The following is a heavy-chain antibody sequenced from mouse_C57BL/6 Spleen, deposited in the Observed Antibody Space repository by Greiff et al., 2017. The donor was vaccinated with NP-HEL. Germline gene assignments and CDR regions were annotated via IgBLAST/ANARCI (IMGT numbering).Heavy chain of an antibody. CDR1: GFTFSDYY. Sequence: EVMLVESGGGLVQPGGSLKLSCAASGFTFSDYYMYWVRQTPEKRLEWVAYISNGGGSTYYPDTVKGRFTISRDNAKNTLYLQMSRLKSEDTAMYYCARVYGSSWYFDVWGTGTTVTVSS. CDR3: ARVYGSSWYFDV. J-gene: IGHJ1*03. D-gene: IGHD1-1*01. V-gene: IGHV5-12*01. CDR2: ISNGGGST.